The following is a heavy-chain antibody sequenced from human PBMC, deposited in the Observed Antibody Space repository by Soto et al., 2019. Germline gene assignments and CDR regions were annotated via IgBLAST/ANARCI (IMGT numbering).Heavy chain of an antibody. D-gene: IGHD2-21*02. CDR1: GYSFTSYW. CDR2: IYPGDSDT. V-gene: IGHV5-51*01. Sequence: PGESLKISCKGSGYSFTSYWIGWVRQMPGKGLEWMGIIYPGDSDTRYSPSFQGQVTISADQSISTAYLQWSSLKASDTAMYYCARQIVGVTAMMEYYYYGMDVWGQGTTVTVSS. J-gene: IGHJ6*02. CDR3: ARQIVGVTAMMEYYYYGMDV.